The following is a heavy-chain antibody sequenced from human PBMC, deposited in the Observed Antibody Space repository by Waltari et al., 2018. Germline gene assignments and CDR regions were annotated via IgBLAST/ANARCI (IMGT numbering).Heavy chain of an antibody. J-gene: IGHJ4*02. D-gene: IGHD3-22*01. V-gene: IGHV1-2*02. Sequence: QVQLVQSGAEVKKPGASVKVSCRASGYTFTGYYMHWVRQAPGQGLEWMGWINPNSGGTNYAQKFQGRVTMTRDTSISTAYMELSRLRSDDTAVYYCARGQYYYDSSGYYHGFDYWGQGTLVTVSS. CDR3: ARGQYYYDSSGYYHGFDY. CDR2: INPNSGGT. CDR1: GYTFTGYY.